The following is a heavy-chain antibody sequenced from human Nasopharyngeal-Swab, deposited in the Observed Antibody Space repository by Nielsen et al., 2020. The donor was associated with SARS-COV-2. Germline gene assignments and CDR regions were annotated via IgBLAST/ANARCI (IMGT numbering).Heavy chain of an antibody. D-gene: IGHD3-22*01. V-gene: IGHV1-8*01. CDR2: MNPNSGNT. J-gene: IGHJ6*03. CDR3: ARGPYYYDSSGYRAYYYYMDV. Sequence: WERQAPGQGLEWMGWMNPNSGNTGYAQKFQGRGTMTRNTSISTAYMELSSLRSEDTAVYYCARGPYYYDSSGYRAYYYYMDVWGKGTTVTVSS.